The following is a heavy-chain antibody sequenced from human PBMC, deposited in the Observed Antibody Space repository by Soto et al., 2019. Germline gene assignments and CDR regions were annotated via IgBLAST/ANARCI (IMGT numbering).Heavy chain of an antibody. CDR1: GFTFSSYA. CDR2: ISYDGSDK. Sequence: QVQLVESGGGLVQPGRSLRLSCAASGFTFSSYAMHWVRQAPGKRLEWLAVISYDGSDKHYAGSVKGRCTISRDNSKNTLNLKMNSLKGDDTAVYYCAKALGELSPESYDYWGQGTLIAVSS. J-gene: IGHJ4*02. CDR3: AKALGELSPESYDY. D-gene: IGHD3-16*02. V-gene: IGHV3-30*18.